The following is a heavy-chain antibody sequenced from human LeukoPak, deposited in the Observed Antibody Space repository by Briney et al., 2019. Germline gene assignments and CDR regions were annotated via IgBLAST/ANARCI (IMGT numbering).Heavy chain of an antibody. CDR1: GGSFSGYY. D-gene: IGHD2-15*01. CDR3: ARYYHRGYCSGGSCYSRYYYYYYYMDV. J-gene: IGHJ6*03. CDR2: INHSGST. V-gene: IGHV4-34*01. Sequence: PSETLSLTCAVYGGSFSGYYWSWIRQPPGKGLEWIGEINHSGSTNYNPSLKSRVTISVDTSKNQFSLKLSSVTAADTAVYYCARYYHRGYCSGGSCYSRYYYYYYYMDVWGKGTTVTVSS.